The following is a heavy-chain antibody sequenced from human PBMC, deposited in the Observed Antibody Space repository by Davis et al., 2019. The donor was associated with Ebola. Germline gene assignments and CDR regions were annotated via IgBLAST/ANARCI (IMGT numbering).Heavy chain of an antibody. CDR2: IRHGGSI. J-gene: IGHJ5*02. D-gene: IGHD3-3*02. V-gene: IGHV4-34*01. Sequence: ESLKISCAASGFTFSNYAMSWVRQSPGRGLEWIGEIRHGGSINYNPSLKSRLTLSLDTSKNQVSLKLTSVTPADTAVYYCARDISSWGQGTLVTVSS. CDR3: ARDISS. CDR1: GFTFSNYA.